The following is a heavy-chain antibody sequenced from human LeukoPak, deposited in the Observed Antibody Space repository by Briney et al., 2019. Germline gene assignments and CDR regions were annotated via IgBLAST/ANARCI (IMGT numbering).Heavy chain of an antibody. CDR3: ARGGGPTTVTTFGLWYFDL. D-gene: IGHD4-17*01. J-gene: IGHJ2*01. CDR2: TSSSGSTI. Sequence: PGGSLRLSCAASGFTFSSYEMNWVRQAPGRGLEWVSYTSSSGSTIYYADSVKGRFTISRDNAKNSLYLQMNSLRAEDTAVYYCARGGGPTTVTTFGLWYFDLWGRGTLVTVSS. CDR1: GFTFSSYE. V-gene: IGHV3-48*03.